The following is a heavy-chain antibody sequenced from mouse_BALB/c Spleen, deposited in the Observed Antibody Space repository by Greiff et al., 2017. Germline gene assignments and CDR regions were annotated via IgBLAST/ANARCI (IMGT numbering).Heavy chain of an antibody. V-gene: IGHV5-17*02. D-gene: IGHD1-1*01. CDR2: ISSGSSTI. CDR3: ARSGGSSYYAMDD. J-gene: IGHJ4*01. Sequence: EVKLVESGGGLVQPGGSRKLSCAASGFTFSSFGMHWVRQAPEKGLEWVAYISSGSSTIYYADTVKGRFTISRDNPKNTLFLQMTSLRSEDTAMYDCARSGGSSYYAMDDWGQGTSVTVAS. CDR1: GFTFSSFG.